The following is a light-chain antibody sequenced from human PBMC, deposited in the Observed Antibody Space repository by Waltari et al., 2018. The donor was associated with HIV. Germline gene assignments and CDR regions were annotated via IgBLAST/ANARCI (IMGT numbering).Light chain of an antibody. CDR3: SAWDVSLGAGV. CDR2: DNN. CDR1: SSNIGNRF. Sequence: QSVLTQPPSVSAAPGQEVTISCSGSSSNIGNRFVSWYQHVPGAAPKLLIYDNNRLPAGIPDRVSGSKSGSSANLVITVLQTGDEADYYCSAWDVSLGAGVFGGGTKLTVL. V-gene: IGLV1-51*01. J-gene: IGLJ2*01.